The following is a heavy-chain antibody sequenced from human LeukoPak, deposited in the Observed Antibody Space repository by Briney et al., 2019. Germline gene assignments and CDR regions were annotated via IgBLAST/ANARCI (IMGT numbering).Heavy chain of an antibody. CDR3: ARGRIASGSYYVY. J-gene: IGHJ4*02. D-gene: IGHD1-26*01. CDR2: ISTSNGNT. Sequence: ASVKVSCKASGHTFTSYGIRWVRQAPGQGLEWMGWISTSNGNTDYAQKFQGRVTMTTDTSTSTAYMELRSLRSDDTAVYYCARGRIASGSYYVYWGQGTLVTVSS. CDR1: GHTFTSYG. V-gene: IGHV1-18*01.